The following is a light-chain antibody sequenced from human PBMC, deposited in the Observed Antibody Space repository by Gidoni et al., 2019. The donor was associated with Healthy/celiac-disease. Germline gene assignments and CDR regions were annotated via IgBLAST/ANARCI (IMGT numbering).Light chain of an antibody. Sequence: QSVLTQPPSASATPGRRVTISCSGSSSNIGSNTVNWYQQLPGTAPKLLVYSNNQRPSGVPARFSGSKSGTSASLAISGLQSEDEADYYCAAWDDSLNAPYVFGTGTKVTVL. CDR2: SNN. J-gene: IGLJ1*01. CDR3: AAWDDSLNAPYV. V-gene: IGLV1-44*01. CDR1: SSNIGSNT.